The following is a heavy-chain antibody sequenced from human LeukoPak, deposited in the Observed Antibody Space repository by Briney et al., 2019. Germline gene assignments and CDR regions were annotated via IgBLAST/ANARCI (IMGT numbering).Heavy chain of an antibody. CDR1: GYTFTSYG. CDR2: ISAYNGNT. J-gene: IGHJ1*01. D-gene: IGHD3-3*01. V-gene: IGHV1-18*01. CDR3: ARDLNYDFWSGYHEYFQH. Sequence: GASVKVSCKASGYTFTSYGISWVRQAPGQGLEWMGWISAYNGNTNYAQKLQGRVAMTTDTSTSTAYMELRSLRSDDTAVYYCARDLNYDFWSGYHEYFQHWGQGTLVTVSS.